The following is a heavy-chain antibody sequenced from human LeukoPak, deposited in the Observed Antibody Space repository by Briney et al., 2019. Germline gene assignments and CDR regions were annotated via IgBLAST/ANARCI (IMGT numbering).Heavy chain of an antibody. V-gene: IGHV4-59*01. Sequence: PSETLSLTCTVSGGSISSYYWSWIRQPPGKGLEWIGYIYYSGSTNYNPSLKSRVTISVDTSKNQFSLKLRSVTAADTAVYYCARGEMATISDAFDIWGQGTMVTVSS. D-gene: IGHD5-24*01. CDR3: ARGEMATISDAFDI. CDR2: IYYSGST. CDR1: GGSISSYY. J-gene: IGHJ3*02.